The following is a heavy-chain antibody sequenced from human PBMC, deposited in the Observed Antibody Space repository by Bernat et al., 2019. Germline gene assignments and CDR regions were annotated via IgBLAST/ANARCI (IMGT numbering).Heavy chain of an antibody. CDR2: IYYSGST. J-gene: IGHJ4*02. D-gene: IGHD3-3*01. CDR1: GVSISSISYY. CDR3: GRMEWSRSPSFDY. Sequence: QLQLQESGLGLVKPSETLSLTCTVSGVSISSISYYWGWIRQPPGKGLEWIGTIYYSGSTYYNPSLKSRVPISVDTSKKQFSLKLSSMTAADTAVYYCGRMEWSRSPSFDYWGQGTLVTVSS. V-gene: IGHV4-39*01.